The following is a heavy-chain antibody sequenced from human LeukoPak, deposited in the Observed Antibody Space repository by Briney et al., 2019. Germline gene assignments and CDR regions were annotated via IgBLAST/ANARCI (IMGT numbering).Heavy chain of an antibody. CDR3: ARVVGRFLGYYYYYMDV. CDR2: IYYSGST. Sequence: SETLSLTCTVSGGSISSGGYYWSWIRQHPGKGLEWIGYIYYSGSTYYNPSLKSRVTISVDTSKNQFSLKLSSVTAADTAVYYCARVVGRFLGYYYYYMDVWGKGTTVTVSS. CDR1: GGSISSGGYY. J-gene: IGHJ6*03. D-gene: IGHD3-3*01. V-gene: IGHV4-31*03.